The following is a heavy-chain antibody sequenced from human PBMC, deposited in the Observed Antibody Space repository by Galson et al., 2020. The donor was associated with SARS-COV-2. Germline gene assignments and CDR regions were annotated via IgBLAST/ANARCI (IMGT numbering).Heavy chain of an antibody. J-gene: IGHJ4*02. CDR3: SRDLKGYSYGYFDC. D-gene: IGHD5-18*01. Sequence: GESLKISCAASGFTLSSYSMNWVRQAPGQGLEWVSSISSSSSYIYYADSVKGRFTISRDNGKKSLYLQRNSLRAEDTAVYYCSRDLKGYSYGYFDCWCRGTLFTVSS. CDR1: GFTLSSYS. CDR2: ISSSSSYI. V-gene: IGHV3-21*01.